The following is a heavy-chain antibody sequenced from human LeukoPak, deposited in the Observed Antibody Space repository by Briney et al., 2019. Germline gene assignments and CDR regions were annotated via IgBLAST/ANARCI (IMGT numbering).Heavy chain of an antibody. CDR2: IYYSGST. J-gene: IGHJ4*02. D-gene: IGHD2-21*02. Sequence: SETLSLTCTVSGGSLSGHYWSWIRQPPGKGLEWIGYIYYSGSTNYNPSLKSRVTISVDTSKNQFSLKLSSVTAADTAVYYCARAPGPYCGGDCQGPFDYWGQGTLVTVSS. CDR1: GGSLSGHY. CDR3: ARAPGPYCGGDCQGPFDY. V-gene: IGHV4-59*11.